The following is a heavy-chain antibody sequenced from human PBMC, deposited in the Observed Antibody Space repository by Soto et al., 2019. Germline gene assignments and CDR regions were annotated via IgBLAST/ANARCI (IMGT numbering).Heavy chain of an antibody. J-gene: IGHJ4*02. Sequence: SETLSLTCTVSGGSISSYYWSWIRQPPGKGLEWFGYIYYSGITNYNPSLKSRVTISVDTSKNQFSLKLSSVTAADTAVYYCASSPTMVRGVIGFDYWGQGTLVTVSS. CDR1: GGSISSYY. CDR2: IYYSGIT. CDR3: ASSPTMVRGVIGFDY. V-gene: IGHV4-59*01. D-gene: IGHD3-10*01.